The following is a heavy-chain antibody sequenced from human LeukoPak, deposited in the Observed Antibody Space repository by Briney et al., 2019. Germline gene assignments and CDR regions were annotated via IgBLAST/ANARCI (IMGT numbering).Heavy chain of an antibody. Sequence: SETLSLTCTVSGVSISTSTHYWAWLRQPPGKGLEWIGEINHSGSTNYNPSLKSRVTISVDTAKIQFSLRLSSVTAADTAVYYRARGISDCSGGSCYSPYAFDIWGQGTMVTVSS. CDR3: ARGISDCSGGSCYSPYAFDI. J-gene: IGHJ3*02. V-gene: IGHV4-39*07. D-gene: IGHD2-15*01. CDR2: INHSGST. CDR1: GVSISTSTHY.